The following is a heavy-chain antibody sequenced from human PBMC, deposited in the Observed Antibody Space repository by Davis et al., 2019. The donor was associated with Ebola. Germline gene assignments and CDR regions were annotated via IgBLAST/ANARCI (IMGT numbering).Heavy chain of an antibody. Sequence: SVKVSCKASGGTFSSYAISWVRQAPGQGLEWMGGIIPIFGTANYAQKFQGRVTITADESTSTAYMELSSLRSEDTAVYYCARGEHCSSTSCFMYYYYGMDVWGQGTTVTVSS. D-gene: IGHD2-2*01. J-gene: IGHJ6*02. CDR3: ARGEHCSSTSCFMYYYYGMDV. CDR2: IIPIFGTA. CDR1: GGTFSSYA. V-gene: IGHV1-69*13.